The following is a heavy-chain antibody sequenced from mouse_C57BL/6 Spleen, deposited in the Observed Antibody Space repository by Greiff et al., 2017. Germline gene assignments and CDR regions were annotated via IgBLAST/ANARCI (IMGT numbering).Heavy chain of an antibody. CDR2: INPTNGGT. Sequence: QVQLQQPGTELVKPGASVKLSCKASGYTFTSYWIHWVKQRPGQGLEWIGNINPTNGGTNYNEKFKSKVTLTVDKSSSTACMQLRSLTSEDSAVYYRYYGSTWYFDVWGTGTTVTVSS. CDR3: YYGSTWYFDV. D-gene: IGHD1-1*01. J-gene: IGHJ1*03. CDR1: GYTFTSYW. V-gene: IGHV1-53*01.